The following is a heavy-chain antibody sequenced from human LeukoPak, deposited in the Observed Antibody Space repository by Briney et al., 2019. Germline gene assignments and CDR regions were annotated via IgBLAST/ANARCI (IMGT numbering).Heavy chain of an antibody. D-gene: IGHD4-17*01. CDR3: AKDLLPGGVQH. Sequence: GGSLRLSCAASGFTFSSYAMSWVRQAPGKGLEWVPAISGSGGSTYYADSVKGRFTISRDNSKNTLYLQMNSLRAEDTAVYYCAKDLLPGGVQHWGQGTLVTVSS. CDR1: GFTFSSYA. J-gene: IGHJ1*01. V-gene: IGHV3-23*01. CDR2: ISGSGGST.